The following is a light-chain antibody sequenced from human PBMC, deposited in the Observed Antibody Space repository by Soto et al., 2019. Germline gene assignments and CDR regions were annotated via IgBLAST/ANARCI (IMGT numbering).Light chain of an antibody. CDR1: QSVSSY. CDR3: QQRSVWPPYT. J-gene: IGKJ2*01. Sequence: EIVLTQSPATLSLSPGERATLSCRASQSVSSYLAWYQQKPGQAPRLLIYDVSNRATGIPARFSGSGSGTDFTLTISSLEPEDSAVYYCQQRSVWPPYTFGRGTKLEIK. V-gene: IGKV3-11*01. CDR2: DVS.